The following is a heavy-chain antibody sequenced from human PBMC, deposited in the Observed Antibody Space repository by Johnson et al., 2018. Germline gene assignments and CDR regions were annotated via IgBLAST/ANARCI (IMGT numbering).Heavy chain of an antibody. CDR2: ITNDGRST. D-gene: IGHD1-1*01. CDR1: GFTFSSYA. J-gene: IGHJ6*03. V-gene: IGHV3-23*04. CDR3: AKEGGGTYHYYYSDV. Sequence: EVQLVETGGGVVQPGGSLRLSCVASGFTFSSYAMSWVRQAPGKGLAWGSAITNDGRSTYSAATVTARFIIPMDNSKNTLFLQMNRLRADDTAIYYCAKEGGGTYHYYYSDVWGNGTTVTVSS.